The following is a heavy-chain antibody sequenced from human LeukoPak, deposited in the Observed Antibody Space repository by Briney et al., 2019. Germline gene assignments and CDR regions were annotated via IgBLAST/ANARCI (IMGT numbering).Heavy chain of an antibody. CDR3: VVYSSGYLFDL. J-gene: IGHJ5*02. CDR2: IYYSGST. Sequence: SETLSLTCSVSGGSISSSNYYWAWIRQPPGKGLEWIGSIYYSGSTYYNPSLRSRVTISVDTSKNQFSLKLSFVTAADTAVYYCVVYSSGYLFDLWGQGTLVTVSS. CDR1: GGSISSSNYY. D-gene: IGHD3-22*01. V-gene: IGHV4-39*01.